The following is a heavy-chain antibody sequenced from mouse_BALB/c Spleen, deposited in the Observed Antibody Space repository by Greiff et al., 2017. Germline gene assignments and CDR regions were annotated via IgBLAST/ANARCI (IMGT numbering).Heavy chain of an antibody. Sequence: EVKLMESGGGLVQPGGSRKLSCAASGFTFSSFGMHWVRQAPEKGLEWVAYISSGSSTIYYADTVKGRFTISRDNPKNTLFLQMTSLRSEDTAMYYCARYYRYDGYFDVWGAGTTVTVSS. CDR3: ARYYRYDGYFDV. CDR2: ISSGSSTI. J-gene: IGHJ1*01. D-gene: IGHD2-14*01. CDR1: GFTFSSFG. V-gene: IGHV5-17*02.